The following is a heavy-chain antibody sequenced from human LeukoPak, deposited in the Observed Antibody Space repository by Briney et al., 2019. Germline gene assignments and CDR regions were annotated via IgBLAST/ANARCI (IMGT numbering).Heavy chain of an antibody. J-gene: IGHJ5*02. CDR1: GYTFTSYY. CDR2: INPSGGST. D-gene: IGHD4-11*01. CDR3: ARDAFPTVTLLNWFDP. V-gene: IGHV1-46*01. Sequence: ASVKVSCKASGYTFTSYYMHWVRQAPGQGREWMGIINPSGGSTSYAQKFQGRVTITTDTSTSTVYMELSSLRSEDTAVYYCARDAFPTVTLLNWFDPWGQGTLVTVSS.